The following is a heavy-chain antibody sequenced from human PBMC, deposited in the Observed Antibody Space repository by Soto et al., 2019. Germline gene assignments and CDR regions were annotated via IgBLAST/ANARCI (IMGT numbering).Heavy chain of an antibody. V-gene: IGHV3-33*01. Sequence: QVQLVESGGGVVQPGRSLRLSCAASGFTFSSYGMHWVRQAPGKGLEWVAVIWYHGSNKYYADSVKGRFAISRDNSKNTLYLQMNSLRAEDTAVYYCARDRDPGQWLTTNYFDYWGQGTLVTVSS. CDR1: GFTFSSYG. J-gene: IGHJ4*02. D-gene: IGHD6-19*01. CDR3: ARDRDPGQWLTTNYFDY. CDR2: IWYHGSNK.